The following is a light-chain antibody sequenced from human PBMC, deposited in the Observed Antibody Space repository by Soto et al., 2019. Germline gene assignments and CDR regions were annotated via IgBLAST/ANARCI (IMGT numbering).Light chain of an antibody. CDR2: DVS. Sequence: QSVLTQPRSVSGSPGQSVTISCTGTSSDVGIYNYVSWYQQHPGKAPKLMIYDVSERPSGVPDRFSGSKSGNTASLNISGLQAEDEADYYCCSYAGSSTLVVGGGTKLTVL. CDR1: SSDVGIYNY. V-gene: IGLV2-11*01. J-gene: IGLJ2*01. CDR3: CSYAGSSTLV.